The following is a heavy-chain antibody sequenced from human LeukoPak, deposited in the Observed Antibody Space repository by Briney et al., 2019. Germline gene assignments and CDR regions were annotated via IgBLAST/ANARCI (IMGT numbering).Heavy chain of an antibody. J-gene: IGHJ4*02. Sequence: PSETLSLTCTVSGGSISSSSYYWGWIRQPPGKGLEWIGSIYYSGSTYYNPSLKRRVTISVDTSKNQFSLKLSSVTAADTAVYYCASSDSSGYFDYWGQGTLVTVSS. CDR3: ASSDSSGYFDY. CDR1: GGSISSSSYY. V-gene: IGHV4-39*01. D-gene: IGHD3-22*01. CDR2: IYYSGST.